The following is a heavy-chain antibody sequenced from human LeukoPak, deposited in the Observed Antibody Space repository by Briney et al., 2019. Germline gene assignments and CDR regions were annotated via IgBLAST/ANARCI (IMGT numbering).Heavy chain of an antibody. CDR2: FSGSGGSA. V-gene: IGHV3-23*01. CDR3: ARAGNIRFDY. D-gene: IGHD1/OR15-1a*01. J-gene: IGHJ4*02. CDR1: GFTFSSYA. Sequence: GGSLRLSCAASGFTFSSYAMSWVRQAPGKGLEWVSGFSGSGGSAYYADSVKGRFTISRDNSKNTLYLQMNSLRAEDTAVYYCARAGNIRFDYWGQGTLVTVSS.